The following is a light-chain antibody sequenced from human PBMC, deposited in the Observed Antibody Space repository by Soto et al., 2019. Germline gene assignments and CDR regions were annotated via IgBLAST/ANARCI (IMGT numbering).Light chain of an antibody. J-gene: IGKJ1*01. CDR2: DAS. V-gene: IGKV1-5*01. Sequence: EIQMTESASTLSASVGDRVTITCRASQSISSWLAWYQQKQGKAPKLLIYDASSLESGVPSRFSGSGSGTEGTITISSLKTDDGSTYYCQQYNSYSWTFGQGTKVDIK. CDR1: QSISSW. CDR3: QQYNSYSWT.